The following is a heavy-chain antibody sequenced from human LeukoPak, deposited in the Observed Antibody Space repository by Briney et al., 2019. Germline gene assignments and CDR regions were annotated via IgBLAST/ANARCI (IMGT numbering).Heavy chain of an antibody. CDR1: GGSIFWHY. J-gene: IGHJ2*01. Sequence: SQTLSLTCTVSGGSIFWHYFNSIRQAPRNGLEWIGYIYSNGITSYNPSLRSRGTMSIATSRSQFSLRLTSVTAADTAIYYCARRAYYDTSGYSPASGYFDLWGRGTLVTVSS. V-gene: IGHV4-4*08. CDR2: IYSNGIT. CDR3: ARRAYYDTSGYSPASGYFDL. D-gene: IGHD3-22*01.